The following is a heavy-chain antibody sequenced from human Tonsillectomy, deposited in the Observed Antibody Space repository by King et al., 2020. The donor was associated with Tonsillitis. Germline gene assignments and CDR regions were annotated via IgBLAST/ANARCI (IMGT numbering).Heavy chain of an antibody. Sequence: TLKESGPTLVKPTQTLTLTCTFSGFSLSTSGVGVGWIRQPPGKALEWLALIYWNDDKRYSPSLKSRLTITKDTSKNQVVLTMTNMDPVDTATYYCAHRRPALTEVDAFDIWGPGTMVTVSS. V-gene: IGHV2-5*01. CDR1: GFSLSTSGVG. D-gene: IGHD1-14*01. CDR3: AHRRPALTEVDAFDI. J-gene: IGHJ3*02. CDR2: IYWNDDK.